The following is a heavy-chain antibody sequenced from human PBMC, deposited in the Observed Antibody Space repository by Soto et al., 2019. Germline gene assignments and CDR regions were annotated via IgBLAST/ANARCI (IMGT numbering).Heavy chain of an antibody. CDR1: GYTFTSYA. J-gene: IGHJ6*02. V-gene: IGHV1-3*01. Sequence: ASVKVSCKASGYTFTSYAMHWVRQAPGQMLEWMGWINAGNGNTKYSQKFQGRVTITRDTSASTAYMELSSLRSEDTAVYYCASAYYYDSSGYYIYYGMDVWGQGTTVTVSS. CDR2: INAGNGNT. CDR3: ASAYYYDSSGYYIYYGMDV. D-gene: IGHD3-22*01.